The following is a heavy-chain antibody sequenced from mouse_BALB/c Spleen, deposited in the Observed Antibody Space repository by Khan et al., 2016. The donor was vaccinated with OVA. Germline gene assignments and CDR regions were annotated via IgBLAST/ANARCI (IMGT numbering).Heavy chain of an antibody. V-gene: IGHV5-6-3*01. Sequence: EVELVESGGGLVQPGGSLKLSCAASGYTFSSYGMTWVRQTPDKRLELVATINSDAGSTYYPDGVKGRFTFSRDNAKNTLYLQMRRLKSKDTSMYYCARDVYYYIDYWGQGTTLTVSS. CDR2: INSDAGST. CDR3: ARDVYYYIDY. D-gene: IGHD1-1*01. J-gene: IGHJ2*01. CDR1: GYTFSSYG.